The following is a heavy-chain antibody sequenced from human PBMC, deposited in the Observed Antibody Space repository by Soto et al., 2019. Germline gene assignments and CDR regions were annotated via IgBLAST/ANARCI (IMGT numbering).Heavy chain of an antibody. CDR1: GGSISSSSYY. CDR3: ASNYDTLTGYPHFDY. D-gene: IGHD3-9*01. J-gene: IGHJ4*02. V-gene: IGHV4-39*01. Sequence: PSETLSLTCTVSGGSISSSSYYWGWSRQPPGKGLEWIGSIYYSGSTYYNPSLKSRVTISVDTSKNQFSLKLSSVTAADTAVYYCASNYDTLTGYPHFDYWGQGTLVTVPS. CDR2: IYYSGST.